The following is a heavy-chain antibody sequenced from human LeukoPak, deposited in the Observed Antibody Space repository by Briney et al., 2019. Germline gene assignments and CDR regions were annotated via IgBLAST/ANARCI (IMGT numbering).Heavy chain of an antibody. D-gene: IGHD2-2*02. Sequence: VASVKVSCKASGYTFTGYYMHWVRQAPGQGLEWMGWINPNSGGTNYAQKFQGRVTMTRDTSINTAYMELSRLTSDDTAVYYCARAHYIIGFEIWGQGTMVTVSS. J-gene: IGHJ3*02. V-gene: IGHV1-2*02. CDR2: INPNSGGT. CDR3: ARAHYIIGFEI. CDR1: GYTFTGYY.